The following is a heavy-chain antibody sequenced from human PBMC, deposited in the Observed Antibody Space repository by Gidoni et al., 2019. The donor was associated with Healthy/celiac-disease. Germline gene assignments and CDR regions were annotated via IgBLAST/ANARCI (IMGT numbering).Heavy chain of an antibody. CDR2: IIPILGIA. J-gene: IGHJ6*02. CDR1: GGTFSSYA. CDR3: ARVPYYGSGSSSYYGMDV. V-gene: IGHV1-69*09. Sequence: QVQLVQSGAEVKKPGSSVKVSCKASGGTFSSYAISWVRQAPGQGLEWMGRIIPILGIANYAQKFQGRVTITADKSTSTAYMELSSLRSEDTAVYYCARVPYYGSGSSSYYGMDVWGQGTTVTVSS. D-gene: IGHD3-10*01.